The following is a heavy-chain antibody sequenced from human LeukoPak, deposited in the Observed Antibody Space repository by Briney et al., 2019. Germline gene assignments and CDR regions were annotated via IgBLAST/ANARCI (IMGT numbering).Heavy chain of an antibody. CDR3: ARSQLITMVRGVKGSYHFDY. D-gene: IGHD3-10*01. CDR1: GGSISSGSYY. Sequence: PSETLSLTCTVSGGSISSGSYYWSWIRQPAGKGLEWIGRIYTIGSTNYNPSLKSRVTISVDTSKNQFSLKLSSVTAADTAVYYCARSQLITMVRGVKGSYHFDYWGQGTLVTVSS. J-gene: IGHJ4*02. CDR2: IYTIGST. V-gene: IGHV4-61*02.